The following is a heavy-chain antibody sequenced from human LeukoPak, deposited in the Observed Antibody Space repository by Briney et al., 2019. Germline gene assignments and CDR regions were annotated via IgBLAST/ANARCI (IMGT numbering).Heavy chain of an antibody. D-gene: IGHD5-18*01. Sequence: SETLSLTCTVSGGSISSSSYYWGWIRQPPGKGLEWIGSIYYSGSTYYNPSLKSRVTISVDTSKNQFSLKLSSVTAADTAVYYCARVVASYGFSCFDYWGQGTLVTVSS. CDR3: ARVVASYGFSCFDY. CDR1: GGSISSSSYY. J-gene: IGHJ4*02. CDR2: IYYSGST. V-gene: IGHV4-39*07.